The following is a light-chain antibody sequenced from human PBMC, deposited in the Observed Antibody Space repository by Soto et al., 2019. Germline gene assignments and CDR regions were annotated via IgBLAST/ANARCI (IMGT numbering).Light chain of an antibody. CDR1: SSDVGGHNH. V-gene: IGLV2-14*03. Sequence: QSVLTQPASVSGSPGQSITISCTGSSSDVGGHNHVSWYQQHPGKAPKLIIYDVATRPSGVSNRFSGSKSGSTASLIISRLQTEDEADYYCVSFTSSTTYVFGSGTKLTVL. J-gene: IGLJ1*01. CDR2: DVA. CDR3: VSFTSSTTYV.